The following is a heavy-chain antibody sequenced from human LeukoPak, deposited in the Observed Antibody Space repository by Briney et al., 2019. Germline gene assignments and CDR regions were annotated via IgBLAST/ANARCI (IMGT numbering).Heavy chain of an antibody. V-gene: IGHV2-70*04. J-gene: IGHJ6*03. Sequence: SGPTLVNSTQTLTLTCNFSGFSLSTQRMRVSWIRQTPGKALEWLARIDWDDDKFYSTSLRTRLTISKDTSKNQVVLTMTNMDPADTGTYHCARYSRGWDYMDVWGKGTTVTVSS. D-gene: IGHD6-19*01. CDR2: IDWDDDK. CDR1: GFSLSTQRMR. CDR3: ARYSRGWDYMDV.